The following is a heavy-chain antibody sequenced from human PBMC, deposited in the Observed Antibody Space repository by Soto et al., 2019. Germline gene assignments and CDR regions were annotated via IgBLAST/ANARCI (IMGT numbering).Heavy chain of an antibody. D-gene: IGHD6-19*01. CDR3: ARAHVMLVAGSTFDY. CDR1: GYSISSGSY. V-gene: IGHV4-38-2*02. Sequence: PSETLSLTCTVSGYSISSGSYWGWIRQPPGKGPEWIASIYHGGTTFYNPSLKSRITISVDTSHNQFSLNLRSVTAADTAVYYCARAHVMLVAGSTFDYWGHGTLVTVSS. J-gene: IGHJ4*01. CDR2: IYHGGTT.